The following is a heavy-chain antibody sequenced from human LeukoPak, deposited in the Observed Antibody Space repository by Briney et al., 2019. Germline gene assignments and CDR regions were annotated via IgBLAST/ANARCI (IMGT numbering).Heavy chain of an antibody. D-gene: IGHD2-15*01. Sequence: GRSLRLSCEASGFTFRNYGMHWVRQAPGKGLDWVGVIWFDGSSRYYADSVKGRFTISRDNSKNTLYLQVNSVRAEDTAVYYCARDTSGYYDYWGQGALVTVSS. CDR1: GFTFRNYG. CDR3: ARDTSGYYDY. V-gene: IGHV3-33*01. J-gene: IGHJ4*02. CDR2: IWFDGSSR.